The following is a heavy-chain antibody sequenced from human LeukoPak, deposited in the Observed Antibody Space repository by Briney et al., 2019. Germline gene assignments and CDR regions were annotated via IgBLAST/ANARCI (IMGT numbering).Heavy chain of an antibody. V-gene: IGHV1-69*04. CDR1: GGTFSSYA. D-gene: IGHD1-1*01. CDR2: IIPILGIA. J-gene: IGHJ3*02. Sequence: GASVKVSCKASGGTFSSYAISWVRQAPGQGLEWMGRIIPILGIANYAQKFQGRVTITADKSTSTAYTELSSLRSEDTAVYYCATGAGTDRDAFDIWGQGTMVTVSS. CDR3: ATGAGTDRDAFDI.